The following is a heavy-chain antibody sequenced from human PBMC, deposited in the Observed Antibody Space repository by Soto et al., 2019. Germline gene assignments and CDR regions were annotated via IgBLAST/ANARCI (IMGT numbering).Heavy chain of an antibody. CDR1: GDSVSSSSYS. Sequence: SETLSLTCTVSGDSVSSSSYSWGWIRQPPGKGLEWIGSIYYGGSTYNNPSLKSRVTISVDASKNQFSLKLSSVTAADTAVYSCASLPMFYYDSSGALFDPWGQGTLVTVSS. D-gene: IGHD3-22*01. CDR2: IYYGGST. V-gene: IGHV4-39*01. CDR3: ASLPMFYYDSSGALFDP. J-gene: IGHJ5*02.